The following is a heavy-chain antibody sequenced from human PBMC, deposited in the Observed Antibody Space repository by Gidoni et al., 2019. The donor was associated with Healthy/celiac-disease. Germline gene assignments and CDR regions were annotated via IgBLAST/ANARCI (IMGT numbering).Heavy chain of an antibody. CDR1: GFPFSSYS. CDR2: ISSSSSYK. CDR3: ARESSGSSAPGAFDI. J-gene: IGHJ3*02. Sequence: EVQLVEAGGGLVKPGGSLRLSCAASGFPFSSYSMNWVRQAPGKGLEWVSSISSSSSYKYYADSVKGRFTISRDNAKNSLYLQMNSLRAEDTAVYYCARESSGSSAPGAFDIWGQGTMVTVSS. D-gene: IGHD2-15*01. V-gene: IGHV3-21*01.